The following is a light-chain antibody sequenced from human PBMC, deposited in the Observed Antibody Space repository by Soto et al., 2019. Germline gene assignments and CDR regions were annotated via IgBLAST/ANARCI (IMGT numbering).Light chain of an antibody. Sequence: DILMTQSPSSLSASVGYRGTITCQASQDIKNYLNWYQQKSGKAPKLLIYDASDLETGVPSRFSGSGSGTDFTFTINSLQPEDIATYYCQQYDNLPLTFGGGTKVDIK. CDR1: QDIKNY. J-gene: IGKJ4*01. CDR3: QQYDNLPLT. V-gene: IGKV1-33*01. CDR2: DAS.